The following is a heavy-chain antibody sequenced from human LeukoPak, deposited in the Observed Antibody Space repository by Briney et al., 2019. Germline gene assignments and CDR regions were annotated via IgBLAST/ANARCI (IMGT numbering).Heavy chain of an antibody. V-gene: IGHV1-69*05. CDR1: GGTFSSYA. CDR2: IIPIFGTA. J-gene: IGHJ4*02. Sequence: SVKVSCKASGGTFSSYAIGWVRQAPGQGLEWMGRIIPIFGTANYAQKFQGRVTITTDESTSTAYMELSSLRSEDTAVCYCARNVEMASLDYWGQGTLVTVSS. CDR3: ARNVEMASLDY. D-gene: IGHD5-24*01.